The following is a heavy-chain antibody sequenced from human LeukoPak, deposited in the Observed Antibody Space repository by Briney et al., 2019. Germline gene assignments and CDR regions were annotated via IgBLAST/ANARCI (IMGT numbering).Heavy chain of an antibody. CDR2: ISGSGGST. CDR1: GFTFSSYG. V-gene: IGHV3-23*01. CDR3: AKTRTGTTDLFDY. D-gene: IGHD1-1*01. Sequence: GGSLRLSCAASGFTFSSYGMSWVRQAPGKGLEWVSAISGSGGSTYYADSVKGRFTISRDNSKNTLYLQMNSLRAEDTAVYYCAKTRTGTTDLFDYWGQGTLVTVSS. J-gene: IGHJ4*02.